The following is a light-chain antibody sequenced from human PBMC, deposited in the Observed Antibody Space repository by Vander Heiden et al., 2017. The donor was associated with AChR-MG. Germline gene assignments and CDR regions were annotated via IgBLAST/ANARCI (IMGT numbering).Light chain of an antibody. Sequence: QSVLTQPPSASGTPGQRVTTSCSGSSSNIGSNTVSWYQQLPGTAPKLLIYSNNQRPSGVPDRFSGSKSGTSASLAISGLQSEDEADYYCAAWDDSLNGPLYVFGTGTKVTVL. CDR1: SSNIGSNT. CDR2: SNN. J-gene: IGLJ1*01. V-gene: IGLV1-44*01. CDR3: AAWDDSLNGPLYV.